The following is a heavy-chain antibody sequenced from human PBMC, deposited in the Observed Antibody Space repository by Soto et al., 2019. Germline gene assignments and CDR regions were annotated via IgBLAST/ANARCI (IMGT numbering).Heavy chain of an antibody. V-gene: IGHV1-18*01. J-gene: IGHJ5*02. CDR2: ISLYSDGT. Sequence: GXSXKVSFKTSGYTXSNYGIALVRQAPGQPLEWLGWISLYSDGTNYAKKLQGRVSITTDTSKTTAYMELRRLRSDDTDVYYCARVVPGAEAWFGPWGQGTLGTVSS. D-gene: IGHD2-2*01. CDR1: GYTXSNYG. CDR3: ARVVPGAEAWFGP.